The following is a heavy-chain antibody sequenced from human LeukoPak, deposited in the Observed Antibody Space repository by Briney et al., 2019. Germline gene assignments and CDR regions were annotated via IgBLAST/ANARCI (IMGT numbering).Heavy chain of an antibody. CDR2: IYTSGGT. Sequence: SETPSLTCTVSGGSISSGSYYWNWIRQPAGKGLEWIGRIYTSGGTNYNPSLKSRVTISADTSKNQFSLKLTSVTAADTAVYYCARTPGSWQFNKWGQGTLVTVSS. D-gene: IGHD1-14*01. CDR1: GGSISSGSYY. J-gene: IGHJ4*02. V-gene: IGHV4-61*02. CDR3: ARTPGSWQFNK.